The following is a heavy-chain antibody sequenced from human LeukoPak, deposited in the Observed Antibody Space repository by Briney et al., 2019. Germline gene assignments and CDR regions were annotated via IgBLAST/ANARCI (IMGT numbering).Heavy chain of an antibody. J-gene: IGHJ4*02. D-gene: IGHD6-19*01. V-gene: IGHV3-48*03. CDR2: ISSSGSTI. Sequence: PGGSLRLSCAASGFTFSSYEMNWVRQAPGKGLEWVSYISSSGSTIYYADSVKGRFTISRDNAKNSLYLQMNSLRAEDTAAYYCARPLDRGYSSGWYRYGFDYWGQGTLVTVSS. CDR1: GFTFSSYE. CDR3: ARPLDRGYSSGWYRYGFDY.